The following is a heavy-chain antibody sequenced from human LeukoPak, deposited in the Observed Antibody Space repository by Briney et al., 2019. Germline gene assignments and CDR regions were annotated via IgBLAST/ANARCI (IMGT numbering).Heavy chain of an antibody. J-gene: IGHJ4*02. CDR1: GDSVSSNSAA. V-gene: IGHV6-1*01. Sequence: SQTLSLTCAISGDSVSSNSAAWHWIRQSPSRGLEWLGRTYYRSKWYNDYAVSVKSRITINPDTSKNQFSLQLNSVTPEDTAVYYCARGTSYYYDSNAYYQYWGQGTLVTVSS. CDR3: ARGTSYYYDSNAYYQY. D-gene: IGHD3-22*01. CDR2: TYYRSKWYN.